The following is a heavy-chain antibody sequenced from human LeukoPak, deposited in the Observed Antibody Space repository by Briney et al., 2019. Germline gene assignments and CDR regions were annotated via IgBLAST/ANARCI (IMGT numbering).Heavy chain of an antibody. CDR2: ISYDGSNK. CDR3: ARVMTTTYFPYYDYGMDV. CDR1: GFTFSSYA. Sequence: GGSLRLSCAASGFTFSSYAMHWVRQAPGKGLEWVAVISYDGSNKYYADSVKGRFTISRDNSKNKLYLQMNSLRAEDTAVYYCARVMTTTYFPYYDYGMDVWGQGTTVTVSS. J-gene: IGHJ6*02. D-gene: IGHD4-17*01. V-gene: IGHV3-30-3*01.